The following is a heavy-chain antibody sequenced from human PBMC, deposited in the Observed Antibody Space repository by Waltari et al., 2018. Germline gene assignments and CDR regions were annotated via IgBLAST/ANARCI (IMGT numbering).Heavy chain of an antibody. CDR2: IYTGASDT. D-gene: IGHD5-12*01. CDR3: TRGGVGYGNFEY. J-gene: IGHJ4*02. V-gene: IGHV3-74*01. CDR1: GFAFSSIW. Sequence: EVQLVESGGDLVQPGGSLSLSCAASGFAFSSIWKHWGRHTPGKGLVWVSRIYTGASDTYYADSVKGRFTISRDNAKNTLYLQMNSLRVEDTAVYYCTRGGVGYGNFEYWGLGTLVTVSS.